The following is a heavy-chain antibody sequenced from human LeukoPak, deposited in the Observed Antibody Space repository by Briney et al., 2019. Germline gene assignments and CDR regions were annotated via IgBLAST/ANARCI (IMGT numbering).Heavy chain of an antibody. CDR3: AKGLGGTHDY. CDR1: GGSISSYY. Sequence: PSETLSLTCIVSGGSISSYYWSWIRQAPGKGLEWASAISGSGGSTYYADSVKGRFTISRDNSKNTLYLQMNSLRAEDTAVYYCAKGLGGTHDYWGQGTLVTVSS. J-gene: IGHJ4*02. D-gene: IGHD2-15*01. CDR2: ISGSGGST. V-gene: IGHV3-23*01.